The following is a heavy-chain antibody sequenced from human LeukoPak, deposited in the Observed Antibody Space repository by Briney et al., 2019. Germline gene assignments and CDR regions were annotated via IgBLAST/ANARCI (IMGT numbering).Heavy chain of an antibody. J-gene: IGHJ4*02. CDR2: ISSSSSYI. CDR3: ARDITLYVDY. V-gene: IGHV3-21*01. D-gene: IGHD3-10*01. CDR1: GFTFSSYS. Sequence: GGSLRLSCAASGFTFSSYSMNWVRQAPGKGLEWVSSISSSSSYIYYADSVKGRFTISRDNAKNSLYLQMNSLRAEGTAVYYCARDITLYVDYWGQGTLVTVSS.